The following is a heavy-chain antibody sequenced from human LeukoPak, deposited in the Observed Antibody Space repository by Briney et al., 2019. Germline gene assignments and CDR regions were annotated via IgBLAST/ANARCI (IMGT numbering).Heavy chain of an antibody. CDR3: AKWGDYDVLTGYYVPDY. Sequence: GGSLRLSCAASGFTFSNYAMSWVRQAPGEGLEWVSAILGSGGITYYADSVEGRFTLSRDNSKSTLYLQMNSLRAEETALYYCAKWGDYDVLTGYYVPDYWGQGTLVTVSS. CDR1: GFTFSNYA. D-gene: IGHD3-9*01. CDR2: ILGSGGIT. J-gene: IGHJ4*02. V-gene: IGHV3-23*01.